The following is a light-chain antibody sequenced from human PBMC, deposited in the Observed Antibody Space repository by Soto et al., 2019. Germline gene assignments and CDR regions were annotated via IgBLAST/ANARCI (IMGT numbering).Light chain of an antibody. J-gene: IGLJ1*01. CDR1: SRDVRGYNY. Sequence: QSPLTQPASVSGSPEQSITISCTGTSRDVRGYNYVSWYPPNTLKAPNPTIYEFSNRPSGVSTRSSGSKSCNRASLTMPGLQAKAEADSPCSSYTIRSSVAAFGTGTKLTVL. V-gene: IGLV2-14*01. CDR3: SSYTIRSSVAA. CDR2: EFS.